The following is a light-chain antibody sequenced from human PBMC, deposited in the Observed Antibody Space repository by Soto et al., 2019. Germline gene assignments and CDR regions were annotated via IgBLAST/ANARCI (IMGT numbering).Light chain of an antibody. CDR1: QFIGRS. Sequence: DIQMTQSPSTLSASVGDRVTITCRASQFIGRSLAWYQQKPGKAPKGLTYQASSLDTGVPSMFSGGGSGTGFRLTISALEADDFATYYYQQDEYYWTVGQGTKVDIK. CDR3: QQDEYYWT. CDR2: QAS. V-gene: IGKV1-5*03. J-gene: IGKJ1*01.